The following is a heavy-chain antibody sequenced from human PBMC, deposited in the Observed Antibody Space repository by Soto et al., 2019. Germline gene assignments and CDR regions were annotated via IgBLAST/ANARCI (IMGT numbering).Heavy chain of an antibody. Sequence: QVQLVQSGAEVKKPGSSVKVSCKASGGTFSSYAISWVRQAPGQGLEWMGGIIPIFGTANYAQKFQGRVTIPADEPTSTPYRERSSLKFEDTPVYYCARKTRFTFLGVETTGYFDYGGQGTLVTVSS. CDR3: ARKTRFTFLGVETTGYFDY. D-gene: IGHD3-3*01. J-gene: IGHJ4*02. V-gene: IGHV1-69*01. CDR1: GGTFSSYA. CDR2: IIPIFGTA.